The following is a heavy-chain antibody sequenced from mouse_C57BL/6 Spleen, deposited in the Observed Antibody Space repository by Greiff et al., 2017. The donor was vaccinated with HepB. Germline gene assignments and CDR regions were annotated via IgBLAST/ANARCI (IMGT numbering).Heavy chain of an antibody. CDR3: ARGITTVAYFDY. D-gene: IGHD1-1*01. CDR1: GYTFTSYW. Sequence: QVQLQQSGAELVRPGTSVKLSCKASGYTFTSYWMHWVKQRPGQGLEWIGVIDPSDSYTNYNQKFKGKATLTVDTSSSTAYMQLSSLTSEDSAVYYCARGITTVAYFDYWGQGTTLTVSS. V-gene: IGHV1-59*01. CDR2: IDPSDSYT. J-gene: IGHJ2*01.